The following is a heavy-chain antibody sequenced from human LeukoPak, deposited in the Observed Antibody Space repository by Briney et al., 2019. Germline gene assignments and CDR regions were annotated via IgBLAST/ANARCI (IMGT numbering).Heavy chain of an antibody. Sequence: GGSLRLSCAASGFTFSSYAMSWVRQAPGKGLEWVSAISGSGGSTCYADSVKGRFTISRDNSKNTLYLQMNSLRAEDTAVYYCAKDPTMIVVVTVDYWGQGTLVTVSS. J-gene: IGHJ4*02. CDR3: AKDPTMIVVVTVDY. D-gene: IGHD3-22*01. CDR2: ISGSGGST. CDR1: GFTFSSYA. V-gene: IGHV3-23*01.